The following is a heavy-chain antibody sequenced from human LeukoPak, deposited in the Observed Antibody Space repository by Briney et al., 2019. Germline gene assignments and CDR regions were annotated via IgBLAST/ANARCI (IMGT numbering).Heavy chain of an antibody. CDR1: GFTFSSYA. V-gene: IGHV3-30*04. CDR3: ARDGQLWFPRYYFDY. J-gene: IGHJ4*02. D-gene: IGHD5-18*01. Sequence: GGSLRLSCATSGFTFSSYAMHWVRQAPGKGLEWVAVISYDGSNKYYADSVKGRFTISRDNSKNTLYLQMNSLRAEDTAVYYCARDGQLWFPRYYFDYWGQGTLVTVSS. CDR2: ISYDGSNK.